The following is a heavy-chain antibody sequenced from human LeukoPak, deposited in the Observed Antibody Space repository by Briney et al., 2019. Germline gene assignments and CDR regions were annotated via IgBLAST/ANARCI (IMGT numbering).Heavy chain of an antibody. CDR2: INPNSGGT. D-gene: IGHD3-16*01. CDR3: ARNVAWGYYFDY. CDR1: GYTFTGYY. Sequence: ASVKVSCKASGYTFTGYYMHWVRQAPGQGLEWMGRINPNSGGTNYAQKFQGRVTMTRDTSISTAYMELSRLRSDDTAVYYCARNVAWGYYFDYWGQGTLVTVSS. V-gene: IGHV1-2*06. J-gene: IGHJ4*02.